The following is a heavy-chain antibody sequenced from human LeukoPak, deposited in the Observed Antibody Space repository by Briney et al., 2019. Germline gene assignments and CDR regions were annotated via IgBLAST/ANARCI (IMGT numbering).Heavy chain of an antibody. V-gene: IGHV4-34*01. CDR3: ARDIVATLPDY. CDR2: INHSGST. J-gene: IGHJ4*02. D-gene: IGHD5-12*01. CDR1: GGSFSGYY. Sequence: PSETPSLTCAVYGGSFSGYYWSWIRQPPGKGLEWIGEINHSGSTYYNPSLKSRVTISVDTSKNQFSLKLSSVTAADTAVYYCARDIVATLPDYWGQGTLVTVSS.